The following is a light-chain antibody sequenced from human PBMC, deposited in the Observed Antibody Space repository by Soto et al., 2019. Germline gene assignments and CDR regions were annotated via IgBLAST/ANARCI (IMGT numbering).Light chain of an antibody. J-gene: IGKJ4*01. V-gene: IGKV1-12*01. CDR2: VAS. CDR3: QEYNSGLT. Sequence: DIQMTQSPSSVSASVGDRVTISCRASQGIDNWLAWYQQKPGKAPKLLIYVASNLQSGVPSRFSGSGSGRDFTLTINSLQPEDVATYYCQEYNSGLTFGGGTKVDIK. CDR1: QGIDNW.